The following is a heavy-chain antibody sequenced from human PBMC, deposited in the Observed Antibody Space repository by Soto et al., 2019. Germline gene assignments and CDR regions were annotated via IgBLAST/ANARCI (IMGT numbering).Heavy chain of an antibody. J-gene: IGHJ4*02. CDR3: ARDPTDGSGWYSDS. D-gene: IGHD6-19*01. V-gene: IGHV1-69*13. CDR2: IIPIFGTA. Sequence: GASVKVSCKASGGTFSSYAISWVRQAPGQGLEWMGGIIPIFGTANYAQKFQGRVTITADESTSTAYMELSSLRSEDTAVYYCARDPTDGSGWYSDSWGQGTLVTVSS. CDR1: GGTFSSYA.